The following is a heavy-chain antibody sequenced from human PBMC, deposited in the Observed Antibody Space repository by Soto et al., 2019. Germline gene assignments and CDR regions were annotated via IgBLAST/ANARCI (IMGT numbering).Heavy chain of an antibody. D-gene: IGHD2-21*01. J-gene: IGHJ4*02. V-gene: IGHV3-11*01. CDR1: GFDFGDYY. CDR3: VSPYSSCRWVDLER. Sequence: PGGSLRLSCTASGFDFGDYYMSWIRQAPGKGLEWVSYIDRDDGITYYTDSVKGRFTISRDNAKNSLYLQMNSLRVEDTALYYCVSPYSSCRWVDLERWGQGTLVTVSS. CDR2: IDRDDGIT.